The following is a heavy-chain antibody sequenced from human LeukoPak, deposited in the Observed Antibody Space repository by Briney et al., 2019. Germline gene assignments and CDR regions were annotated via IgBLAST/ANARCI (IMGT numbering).Heavy chain of an antibody. Sequence: SEPLSLTCTVSCGSISRCGYYWSCMRPHPGKGLEWCGYIYYTGSAYYNPSLESRVTISVDTSRNQFSLKLSSVTAADTAVYYCARAYGNSNNYYFYAFDIWGQGTMVTVSS. CDR2: IYYTGSA. J-gene: IGHJ3*02. V-gene: IGHV4-31*03. CDR3: ARAYGNSNNYYFYAFDI. D-gene: IGHD2/OR15-2a*01. CDR1: CGSISRCGYY.